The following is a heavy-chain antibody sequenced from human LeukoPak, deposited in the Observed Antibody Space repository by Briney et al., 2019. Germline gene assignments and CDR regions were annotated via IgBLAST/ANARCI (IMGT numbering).Heavy chain of an antibody. CDR3: ASSRFLEWLSAPPN. J-gene: IGHJ4*02. D-gene: IGHD3-3*01. CDR1: GFTFSSYG. V-gene: IGHV3-30*02. Sequence: PGGSLRLSCAASGFTFSSYGMHWVRQAPGKGLEWVAFIRSDGSNKYSADSVKGRFTISRDNAKNSLYLQMNSLRAEDTAVYYCASSRFLEWLSAPPNWGQGTLVTVSS. CDR2: IRSDGSNK.